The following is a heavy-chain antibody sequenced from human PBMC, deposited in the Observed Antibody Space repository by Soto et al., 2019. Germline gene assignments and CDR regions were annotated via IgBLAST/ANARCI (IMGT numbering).Heavy chain of an antibody. CDR2: ISYDGSNK. CDR1: GFTFSSYG. V-gene: IGHV3-30*18. J-gene: IGHJ6*02. Sequence: GGSLRLSCAASGFTFSSYGMHWVRQAPGKGLEWVAVISYDGSNKYYADSAKGRFTISRDNSKNTLYLQMNSLRAEDTAVYYCAKLGGGIQVAVANYYYYGMDVWGQGTTVTVSS. CDR3: AKLGGGIQVAVANYYYYGMDV. D-gene: IGHD6-19*01.